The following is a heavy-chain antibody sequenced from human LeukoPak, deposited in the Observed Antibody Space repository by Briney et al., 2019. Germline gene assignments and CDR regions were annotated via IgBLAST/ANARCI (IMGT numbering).Heavy chain of an antibody. V-gene: IGHV3-21*01. J-gene: IGHJ6*02. CDR3: ARKEGAVDKYYYYGMDV. CDR2: LSSSSSYI. CDR1: GFTFSSYS. D-gene: IGHD6-19*01. Sequence: GGSLRVSCAASGFTFSSYSMNWVPQAPGKGLEWVSYLSSSSSYIYYADSVKGRFTISRDNDKNSLYLQMNSLRAEDTAVYYCARKEGAVDKYYYYGMDVWGQGTTVTVSS.